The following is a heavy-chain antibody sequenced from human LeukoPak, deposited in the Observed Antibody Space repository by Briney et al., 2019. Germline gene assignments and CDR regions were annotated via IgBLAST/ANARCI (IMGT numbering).Heavy chain of an antibody. CDR1: GFTFSDAW. CDR2: IKSEAAGGTT. D-gene: IGHD3-22*01. CDR3: PTDGSFDSSGYYYPHDY. J-gene: IGHJ4*02. V-gene: IGHV3-15*01. Sequence: PGGSLRLSCAASGFTFSDAWMNWVRQAPGKGLEWVGRIKSEAAGGTTDYAAPVKGRFTVARDDSKNTLYLQMNSLKTEDTAVYYCPTDGSFDSSGYYYPHDYWGQGTLVTVSS.